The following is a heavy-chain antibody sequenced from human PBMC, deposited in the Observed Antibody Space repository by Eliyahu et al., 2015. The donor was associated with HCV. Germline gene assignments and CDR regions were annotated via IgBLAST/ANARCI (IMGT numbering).Heavy chain of an antibody. CDR2: IYYSGST. D-gene: IGHD6-19*01. CDR1: GGXIXTYX. V-gene: IGHV4-59*01. Sequence: QVQLQESGPGLVKSSETLSXXCTVSGGXIXTYXWXWIRQPPGKGLEWXGYIYYSGSTNYNPSLKSRVTMSLDTSKNQFSLKLTSVTAADTAVYYCASGGGGIAVAGTGGWFDPWGQGTLVTVSS. CDR3: ASGGGGIAVAGTGGWFDP. J-gene: IGHJ5*02.